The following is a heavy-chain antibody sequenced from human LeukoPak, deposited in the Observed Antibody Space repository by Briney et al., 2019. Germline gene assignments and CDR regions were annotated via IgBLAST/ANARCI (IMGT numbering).Heavy chain of an antibody. CDR2: IYSGGTT. CDR1: GFTVSGNY. J-gene: IGHJ4*02. D-gene: IGHD4-23*01. V-gene: IGHV3-53*01. CDR3: ARRAGGYSHPYDY. Sequence: GGSLRLSCAVSGFTVSGNYMSWVRQAPGKGLEWVSLIYSGGTTYYADSVKGRFTISRDNSRNTLHLQMNSLGAEDTAVYYCARRAGGYSHPYDYWGQGILVTVSS.